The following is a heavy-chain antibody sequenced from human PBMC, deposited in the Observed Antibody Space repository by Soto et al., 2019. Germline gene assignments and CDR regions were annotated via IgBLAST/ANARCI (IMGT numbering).Heavy chain of an antibody. D-gene: IGHD3-10*02. Sequence: SETLSLTCTVSGGSIISYYWSWILQPPGKGLEWIGYIYYSGSTNYNPSLKSRVTISVDTSKNQFSLKLSSVTAADTAVYYCARVRYDRSTSAFYIWGQGTMLTV. V-gene: IGHV4-59*01. J-gene: IGHJ3*02. CDR1: GGSIISYY. CDR2: IYYSGST. CDR3: ARVRYDRSTSAFYI.